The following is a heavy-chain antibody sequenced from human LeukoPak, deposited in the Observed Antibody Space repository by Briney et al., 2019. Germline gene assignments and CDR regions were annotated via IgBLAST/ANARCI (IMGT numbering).Heavy chain of an antibody. CDR3: AKEGGSSLAKYYYYMDV. Sequence: GGSLKLSCAASGVPFSSYATSWVRQAQGKGLEWVSDIIGSGGSTYYAVSVKGRFTISRDNFKTTLYLQMNSLRAEDTAVYYCAKEGGSSLAKYYYYMDVWGKGATVTVSS. J-gene: IGHJ6*03. V-gene: IGHV3-23*01. D-gene: IGHD6-13*01. CDR2: IIGSGGST. CDR1: GVPFSSYA.